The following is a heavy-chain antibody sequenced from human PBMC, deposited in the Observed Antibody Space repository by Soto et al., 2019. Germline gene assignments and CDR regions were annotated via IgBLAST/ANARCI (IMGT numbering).Heavy chain of an antibody. V-gene: IGHV4-31*03. CDR2: IYYSGST. Sequence: SSETLSLTCTVSGGSISSGGYYWSWIRQHPGKGLEWIGYIYYSGSTYYNPSLKSRVTISVDTSKNQFSLKLSSVTAADTAVYYCGREGTNDGYWGQGTLVTVSS. CDR1: GGSISSGGYY. CDR3: GREGTNDGY. J-gene: IGHJ4*02. D-gene: IGHD2-8*01.